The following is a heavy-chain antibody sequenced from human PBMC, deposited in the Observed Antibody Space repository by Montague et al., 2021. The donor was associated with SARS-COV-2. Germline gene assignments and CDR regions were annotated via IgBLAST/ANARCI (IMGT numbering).Heavy chain of an antibody. CDR1: GYSFTSYW. CDR2: IYPGDSDT. D-gene: IGHD2-15*01. Sequence: QSGAEVKKPGESLKISCKGSGYSFTSYWIDWVRQMPGKGLEWMGXIYPGDSDTRYSPSFHGQVTISADKSISTAYLQWGSLKASDTAMYYCARHPRYCSGGSCYSGGESDYWGQGTLVTVSS. CDR3: ARHPRYCSGGSCYSGGESDY. V-gene: IGHV5-51*01. J-gene: IGHJ4*02.